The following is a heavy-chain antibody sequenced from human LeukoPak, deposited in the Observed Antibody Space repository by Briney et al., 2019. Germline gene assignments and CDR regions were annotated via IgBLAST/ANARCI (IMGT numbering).Heavy chain of an antibody. V-gene: IGHV1-2*02. CDR1: GYIFTGYY. Sequence: ASVKVSCKASGYIFTGYYMHWVRQAPGQGLEWMGWINPNSGGTNYAQKFQGRVTMTRDTAISPAYMELSGLRSDDTAVYYCARDPRLAARRIFGFDPWGQGTLVTVSS. J-gene: IGHJ5*02. D-gene: IGHD6-6*01. CDR2: INPNSGGT. CDR3: ARDPRLAARRIFGFDP.